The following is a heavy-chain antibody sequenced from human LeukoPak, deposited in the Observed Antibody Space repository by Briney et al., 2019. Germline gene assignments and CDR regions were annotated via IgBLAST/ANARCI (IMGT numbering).Heavy chain of an antibody. J-gene: IGHJ4*02. V-gene: IGHV1-69*06. CDR2: IIPIFGTA. CDR1: GGTFSSYA. CDR3: ARERDGYNFFDY. D-gene: IGHD5-24*01. Sequence: SVNVSCKASGGTFSSYAFSWVRQAPGQGLEWMGGIIPIFGTANYAQKFQVRVTITADTSTSTAYMELSSLRSDDTAVYYCARERDGYNFFDYWGQGTLVTVSS.